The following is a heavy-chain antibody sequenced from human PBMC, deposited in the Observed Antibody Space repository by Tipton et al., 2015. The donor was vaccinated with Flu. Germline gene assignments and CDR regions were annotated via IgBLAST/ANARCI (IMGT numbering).Heavy chain of an antibody. V-gene: IGHV4-38-2*01. CDR3: ARGLRDGYNPHDAFGI. CDR2: IFHTGST. CDR1: GHSISSDYY. Sequence: LRLSCAISGHSISSDYYWGWIRQSPGKGLEWIGNIFHTGSTYHNPSLKSRVTISVDTSKNQFSLKLSSVTAADTAVYYCARGLRDGYNPHDAFGIWGQGTMVTVSS. D-gene: IGHD5-24*01. J-gene: IGHJ3*02.